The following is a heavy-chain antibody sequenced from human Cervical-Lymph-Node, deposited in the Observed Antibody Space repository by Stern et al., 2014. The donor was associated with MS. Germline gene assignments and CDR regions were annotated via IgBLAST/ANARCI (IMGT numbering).Heavy chain of an antibody. Sequence: EVQLEESGGGLVQPGGSLRLSCAASGFTVSSNYMSWVRQAPGQGLEWVSVIYGGGNTYCADSVKGRFTISRDNSKNTLYLQMNSLRAEDTAVYYCARDNSVAVAGWRWGQGTLVTVSS. CDR1: GFTVSSNY. CDR2: IYGGGNT. D-gene: IGHD6-19*01. CDR3: ARDNSVAVAGWR. J-gene: IGHJ4*02. V-gene: IGHV3-66*01.